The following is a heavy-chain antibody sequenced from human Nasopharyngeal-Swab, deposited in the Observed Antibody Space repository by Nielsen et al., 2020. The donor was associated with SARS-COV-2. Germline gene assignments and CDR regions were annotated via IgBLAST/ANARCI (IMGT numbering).Heavy chain of an antibody. J-gene: IGHJ4*02. D-gene: IGHD2-15*01. CDR1: GLSFRSFG. CDR2: ISGYNGNT. CDR3: ARDLFGTPPVDALDL. Sequence: ASVKVSCKASGLSFRSFGFTWVRQAPGQGLELLGWISGYNGNTQDARDFLRRVTLTTDTSTRTVYLELRSLTSDDTAVYYCARDLFGTPPVDALDLWGQGTLVTVSS. V-gene: IGHV1-18*01.